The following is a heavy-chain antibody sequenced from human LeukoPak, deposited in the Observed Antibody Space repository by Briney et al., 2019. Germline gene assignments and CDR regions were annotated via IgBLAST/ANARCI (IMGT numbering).Heavy chain of an antibody. CDR2: IWYDGSNK. Sequence: GGSLRLSCAASGFTFSSYGMHWVRQAPGKGLEWVAVIWYDGSNKYYADSVKGRFTISRDNARNSLYLQMYSLRAEDTAVYYCARVVVPAAPGFADWGQGTLVTVSS. D-gene: IGHD2-2*01. CDR1: GFTFSSYG. V-gene: IGHV3-33*03. J-gene: IGHJ4*02. CDR3: ARVVVPAAPGFAD.